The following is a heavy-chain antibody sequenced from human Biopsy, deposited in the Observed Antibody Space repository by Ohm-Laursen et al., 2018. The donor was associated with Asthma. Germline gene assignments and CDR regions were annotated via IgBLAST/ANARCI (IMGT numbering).Heavy chain of an antibody. CDR2: HDHEEGGT. Sequence: SVKVSCNISGYSLTDLSMHWVRQAPGQGLEWMGGHDHEEGGTVNARRFQGRVTMTEDTSTDTAYMELSSLSSDDTAAYYCASDFPKDYVRYNFQFWGQGTLVTVSS. D-gene: IGHD4-17*01. V-gene: IGHV1-24*01. J-gene: IGHJ4*02. CDR3: ASDFPKDYVRYNFQF. CDR1: GYSLTDLS.